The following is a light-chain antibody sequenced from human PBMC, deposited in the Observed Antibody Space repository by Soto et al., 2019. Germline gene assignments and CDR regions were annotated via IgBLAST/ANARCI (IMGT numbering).Light chain of an antibody. CDR1: TSDVGGYNY. V-gene: IGLV2-14*01. Sequence: QSALTQPASASGSPGQSITISCTGTTSDVGGYNYVSWYQQHPGEAPKLMIYDVSNRPSGVSNRFSGSKSGNTASLTISRLQTEDEADYYCSSYTSSTLPYVFGTGTKLTVL. CDR3: SSYTSSTLPYV. CDR2: DVS. J-gene: IGLJ1*01.